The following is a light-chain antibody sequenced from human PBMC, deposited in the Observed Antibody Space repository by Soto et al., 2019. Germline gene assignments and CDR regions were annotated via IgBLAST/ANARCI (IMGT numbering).Light chain of an antibody. J-gene: IGKJ3*01. CDR3: QQYGSAPFT. V-gene: IGKV3-20*01. CDR1: QSVRSMY. CDR2: DAS. Sequence: VVLTQSPGTLSLSPGERATLSCRASQSVRSMYLAWYQQKPGQAPRLLIYDASSRATDIPDRFSGSGSGTDFTLTISRLEPEDFAVYFCQQYGSAPFTFGPGTRVEI.